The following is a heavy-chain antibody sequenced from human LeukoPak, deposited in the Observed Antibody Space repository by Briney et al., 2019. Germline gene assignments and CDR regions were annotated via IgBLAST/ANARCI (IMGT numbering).Heavy chain of an antibody. CDR2: IRSKANNYAT. J-gene: IGHJ4*02. V-gene: IGHV3-73*01. Sequence: PGGSLRLSCAASGFTFSSYAKSWVRQASGKGLEWVGRIRSKANNYATEYAASVKGRFTVSRDDSKNTAYLQMNSLKTEDTAVYYCTRPYGDLGGDFKYWGQGTLVTVSS. CDR3: TRPYGDLGGDFKY. D-gene: IGHD4-17*01. CDR1: GFTFSSYA.